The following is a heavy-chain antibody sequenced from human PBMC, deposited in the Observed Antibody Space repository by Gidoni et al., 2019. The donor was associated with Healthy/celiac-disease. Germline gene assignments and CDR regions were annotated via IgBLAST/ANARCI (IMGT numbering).Heavy chain of an antibody. Sequence: QLQLQESGSGLVKPSQTLSLTCAVSGGSISSGGYSWSWLRQPPGKGLEWIGYIYHSGSTYYNPSLKSRVTISVDRSKNQFSLKLSSVTAADTAVYYCASISVEIAFDIWGQGTMVTVSS. CDR2: IYHSGST. V-gene: IGHV4-30-2*01. CDR3: ASISVEIAFDI. CDR1: GGSISSGGYS. D-gene: IGHD2-2*01. J-gene: IGHJ3*02.